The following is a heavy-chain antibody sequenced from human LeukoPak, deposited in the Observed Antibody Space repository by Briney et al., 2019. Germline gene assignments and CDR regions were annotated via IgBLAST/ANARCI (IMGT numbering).Heavy chain of an antibody. CDR2: INHSGST. V-gene: IGHV4-34*01. J-gene: IGHJ4*02. CDR1: GGSFSGYY. Sequence: PSETLSLTCAVYGGSFSGYYLSWIRQPPGKGLEWIGEINHSGSTNYNPSLKSRVTISVDTSKNQFSLKLSSVTAADTAVYYCARSVSGMVAVEAHWGQGTLVTVSS. D-gene: IGHD3-10*01. CDR3: ARSVSGMVAVEAH.